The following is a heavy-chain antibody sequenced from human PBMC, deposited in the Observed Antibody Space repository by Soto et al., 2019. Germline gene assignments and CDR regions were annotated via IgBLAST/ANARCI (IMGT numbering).Heavy chain of an antibody. CDR1: GGTFSSYT. CDR3: VRGERYGMDV. CDR2: IIPILGIA. D-gene: IGHD1-1*01. J-gene: IGHJ6*02. Sequence: QVQLVQSGAEVKKPGSSVKVSCKASGGTFSSYTISWVRQAPGQGLEWMGRIIPILGIANYAQKFQGRVTITADKSTSTAYMERSSLRSEDTAVYYCVRGERYGMDVWGQGTTVTVSS. V-gene: IGHV1-69*02.